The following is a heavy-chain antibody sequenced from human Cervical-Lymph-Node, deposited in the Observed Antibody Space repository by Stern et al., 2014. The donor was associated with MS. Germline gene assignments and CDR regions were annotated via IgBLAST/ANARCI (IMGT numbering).Heavy chain of an antibody. V-gene: IGHV3-49*03. CDR1: GFTFRYSA. CDR3: SRGLSGAETKPYYFDY. CDR2: IRSKTYSATT. J-gene: IGHJ4*02. Sequence: VQLVESGGGFVQPGRSLRLSCTASGFTFRYSAMSWFRQAPGKGLELLGFIRSKTYSATTEYAASVKDRFIISRDDSKSIAHLKLNSLKSEDTAVYYCSRGLSGAETKPYYFDYWGQGTLVTVSS. D-gene: IGHD1-1*01.